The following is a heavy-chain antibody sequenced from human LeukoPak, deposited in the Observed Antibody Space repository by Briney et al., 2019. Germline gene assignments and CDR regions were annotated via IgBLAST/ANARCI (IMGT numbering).Heavy chain of an antibody. V-gene: IGHV4-61*01. J-gene: IGHJ5*02. CDR3: ARDYDLNWFDP. Sequence: SETLSLTCTVSGGSFSSGSYYWSWIRQPPGKGLEWIGYIYYSGSTNYNPSLKSRVTISVDTSKNQFSLKLSSVTAADTAVYYRARDYDLNWFDPWGQGTLVTVSS. CDR2: IYYSGST. CDR1: GGSFSSGSYY. D-gene: IGHD3-3*01.